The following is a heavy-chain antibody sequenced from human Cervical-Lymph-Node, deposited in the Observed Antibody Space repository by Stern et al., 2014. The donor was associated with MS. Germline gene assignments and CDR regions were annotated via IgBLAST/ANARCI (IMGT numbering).Heavy chain of an antibody. D-gene: IGHD3-22*01. CDR2: IQNRLNT. CDR1: GGSISSHY. V-gene: IGHV4-59*11. J-gene: IGHJ4*02. Sequence: QVQLVESGPGLVKPSETLSLICTVSGGSISSHYWSLFRQPPGKGLEWIGYIQNRLNTNYNSSLRCRVTIFEDTSMNPFALHLRSVTAADTAVYYCARAIDDYDSSGSFYTCYFDYWGQGAPVTVSS. CDR3: ARAIDDYDSSGSFYTCYFDY.